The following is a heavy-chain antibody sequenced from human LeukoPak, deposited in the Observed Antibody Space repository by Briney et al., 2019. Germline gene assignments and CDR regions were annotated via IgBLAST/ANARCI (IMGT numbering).Heavy chain of an antibody. D-gene: IGHD2-2*01. J-gene: IGHJ3*01. CDR3: ARGFCSSTSCDASDAFDV. CDR1: GGSFSGYY. V-gene: IGHV4-34*01. Sequence: SETLSLTCAVYGGSFSGYYWSWIRQPPGKGLEWIGEINHRGIIDYNPSLKSRVTISVDTSKNHFSLKLSSATAADTAVYYCARGFCSSTSCDASDAFDVWGQGTMVTVSS. CDR2: INHRGII.